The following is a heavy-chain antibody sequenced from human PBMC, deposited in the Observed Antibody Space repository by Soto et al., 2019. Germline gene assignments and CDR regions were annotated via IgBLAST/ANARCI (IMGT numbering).Heavy chain of an antibody. CDR1: GGSVSSGSSY. J-gene: IGHJ6*02. CDR3: ARDPGGWDSDGLDV. V-gene: IGHV4-61*01. Sequence: QVQLQESGPGLVKPSETLSLTCTVSGGSVSSGSSYWSWIRQPPGKGLEWIGYIYYSGSTNYNPSLQCRVPISVDMSQNQFSRRLISVTAADTAVYYCARDPGGWDSDGLDVWGQGTTVTVSS. D-gene: IGHD6-19*01. CDR2: IYYSGST.